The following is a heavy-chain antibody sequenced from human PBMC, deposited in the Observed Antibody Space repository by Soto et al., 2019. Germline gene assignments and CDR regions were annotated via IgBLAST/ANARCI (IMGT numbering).Heavy chain of an antibody. J-gene: IGHJ6*02. CDR1: GYSVSSNSAA. D-gene: IGHD6-6*01. V-gene: IGHV6-1*01. CDR2: TYYRSKWYN. Sequence: SHTLSLTCAISGYSVSSNSAALNWIRQSPSRGLEWLGRTYYRSKWYNDYAVSVKSRITINPDTSKNQFSLQLNSVTPEDTAVYYCARGYSSSPGYYYYGMDVWGQGTTVTVSS. CDR3: ARGYSSSPGYYYYGMDV.